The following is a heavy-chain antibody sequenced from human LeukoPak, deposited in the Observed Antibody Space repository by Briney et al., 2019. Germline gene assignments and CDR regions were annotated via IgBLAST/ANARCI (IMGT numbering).Heavy chain of an antibody. CDR3: ARQPRMITFGGVIVKVWFDP. Sequence: SETLSLTCAVYGESFSGYYWSWIRQPPGKGLEWIGEINHSGSTNYNPSLKSRVTISVDTSKNQFSLRLSSVTAADTAVYYCARQPRMITFGGVIVKVWFDPWGQGTLVTVSS. CDR1: GESFSGYY. V-gene: IGHV4-34*01. J-gene: IGHJ5*02. CDR2: INHSGST. D-gene: IGHD3-16*02.